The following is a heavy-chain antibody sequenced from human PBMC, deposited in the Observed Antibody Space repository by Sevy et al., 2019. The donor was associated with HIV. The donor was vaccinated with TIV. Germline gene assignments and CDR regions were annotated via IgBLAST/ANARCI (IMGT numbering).Heavy chain of an antibody. CDR1: GFTFSSYW. Sequence: GGSLRLSCAASGFTFSSYWMSWVRQAPGKGLEWVATMKEDGSERNYVDSVKGRFTISRDNAKNSLYLQMNSLRVDDTAVYFCARDGGCSSTSCLLYFDSWGQGALVTVSS. V-gene: IGHV3-7*01. D-gene: IGHD2-2*01. CDR2: MKEDGSER. J-gene: IGHJ4*02. CDR3: ARDGGCSSTSCLLYFDS.